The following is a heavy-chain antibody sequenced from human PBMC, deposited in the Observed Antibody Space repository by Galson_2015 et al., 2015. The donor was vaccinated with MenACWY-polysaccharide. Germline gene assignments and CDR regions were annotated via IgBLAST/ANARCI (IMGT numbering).Heavy chain of an antibody. D-gene: IGHD2-15*01. CDR1: GLTFRSSG. CDR2: IQNVGSPK. J-gene: IGHJ3*02. V-gene: IGHV3-33*05. CDR3: AREGSRIVSHAFDT. Sequence: SLRLSCAASGLTFRSSGMHWVRQAPGKGLEWVALIQNVGSPKAYADSVKGRFTISRDNSKNTLYLEMNSLRAEDTAVYYCAREGSRIVSHAFDTWGQGTMVTVSS.